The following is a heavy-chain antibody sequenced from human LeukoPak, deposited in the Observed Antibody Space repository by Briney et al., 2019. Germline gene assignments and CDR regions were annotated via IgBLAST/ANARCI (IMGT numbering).Heavy chain of an antibody. CDR3: ARLSSGWYVSVDY. CDR1: GFPFSSYS. D-gene: IGHD6-19*01. Sequence: GSLRLSCAASGFPFSSYSMHWVRPAPGKGLEWVSSISSSSSYIYYADSVKGRFTISRDNAKNSLYLQMNSLRAEDTAVYYCARLSSGWYVSVDYWGQGTLVTVSS. CDR2: ISSSSSYI. J-gene: IGHJ4*02. V-gene: IGHV3-21*01.